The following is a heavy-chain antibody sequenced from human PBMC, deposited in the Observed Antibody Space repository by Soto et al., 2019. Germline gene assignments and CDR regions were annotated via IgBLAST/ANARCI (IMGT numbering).Heavy chain of an antibody. CDR2: IKQDGSEK. D-gene: IGHD1-7*01. J-gene: IGHJ4*02. Sequence: GGSLRLSSAASGFTFSSYWMSWVRQAPGKGLEWVANIKQDGSEKYYVDSMKGRFTISRDNAKNSLYLQMNSLRAEDAAVYFCARMANWNYPQYYFDYWGQGTPVTVSS. CDR1: GFTFSSYW. CDR3: ARMANWNYPQYYFDY. V-gene: IGHV3-7*01.